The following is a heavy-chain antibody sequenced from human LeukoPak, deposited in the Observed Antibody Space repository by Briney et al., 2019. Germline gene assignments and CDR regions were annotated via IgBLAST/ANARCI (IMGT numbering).Heavy chain of an antibody. V-gene: IGHV3-23*01. D-gene: IGHD2-15*01. CDR3: ATCLRYCSGGSSTCFDY. CDR1: GFTFSSYT. CDR2: ISGSGGST. Sequence: GGSLRLSCAASGFTFSSYTMSWVRQAPGKGLEWVSAISGSGGSTYYADSVKGRFIISRDNSKNTLYLQMNSLRAEDTAVYYCATCLRYCSGGSSTCFDYWGQGTLVTVSS. J-gene: IGHJ4*02.